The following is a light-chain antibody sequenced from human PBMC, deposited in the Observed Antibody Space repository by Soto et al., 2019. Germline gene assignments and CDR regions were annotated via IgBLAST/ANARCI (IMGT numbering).Light chain of an antibody. J-gene: IGKJ4*01. Sequence: DIQMTQSPSSLSASVGDRVTVTCRTSLTISKSLNWYQQKPGKAPKVLIYGVSNLQSGVPSRFSGSGSGTDFTLTISSVQPEDSATYYCQQSYGAPLTFGGGTSLEIK. CDR2: GVS. V-gene: IGKV1-39*01. CDR1: LTISKS. CDR3: QQSYGAPLT.